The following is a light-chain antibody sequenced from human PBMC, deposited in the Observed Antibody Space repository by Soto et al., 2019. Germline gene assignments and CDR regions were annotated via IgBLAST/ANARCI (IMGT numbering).Light chain of an antibody. J-gene: IGKJ5*01. CDR3: RQLNAYPLT. CDR2: GAS. CDR1: QGTSSY. V-gene: IGKV1-9*01. Sequence: DIQLTQSPSFLSASVGDRVTITCRASQGTSSYLAWFQQKQGRAPKLLIYGASTLQSGVPARFSGSGSGTDFTLTISNLQREDFATYYCRQLNAYPLTFGQGTRLEIK.